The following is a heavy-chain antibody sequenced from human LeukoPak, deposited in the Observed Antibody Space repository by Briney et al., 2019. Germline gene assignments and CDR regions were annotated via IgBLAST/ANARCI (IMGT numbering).Heavy chain of an antibody. D-gene: IGHD3-10*01. Sequence: PGRSLRLSCAASGFTFSSYGMHWVRQAPGKGLEWVAFISNDGSNKYYAESVKGRFTISRDNSKNTLYLQMNSLRAEDTAVYYCAKEILLWFGEHNDYWGQGTLVTVSS. V-gene: IGHV3-30*18. J-gene: IGHJ4*02. CDR1: GFTFSSYG. CDR3: AKEILLWFGEHNDY. CDR2: ISNDGSNK.